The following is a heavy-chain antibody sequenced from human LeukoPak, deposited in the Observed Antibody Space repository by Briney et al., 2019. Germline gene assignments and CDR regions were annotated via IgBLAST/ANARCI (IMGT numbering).Heavy chain of an antibody. J-gene: IGHJ6*03. CDR1: GSTFSSYA. CDR3: ARGYSYGYYYYYMDV. V-gene: IGHV1-69*13. CDR2: IIPIFGTA. Sequence: SVKVSCKASGSTFSSYAISWVRQAPGQGLEWMGGIIPIFGTANYAQKFQGRVTITADESTSTAYMELSSLRSEDTAVYYCARGYSYGYYYYYMDVWGKGTTVTVSS. D-gene: IGHD5-18*01.